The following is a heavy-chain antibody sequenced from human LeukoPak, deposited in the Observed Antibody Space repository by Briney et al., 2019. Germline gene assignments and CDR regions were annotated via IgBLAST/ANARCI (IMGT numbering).Heavy chain of an antibody. V-gene: IGHV4-34*01. D-gene: IGHD3-3*01. J-gene: IGHJ5*02. CDR2: INHSGST. CDR1: GGSFSGYY. Sequence: TSETLSLTCAVYGGSFSGYYWSWIRQPPGKGLEWIGEINHSGSTNYNPSLKSRVTISVDTSKNQFSLKLSSVTAADTAVYYCGGSYYFFWGVYYEHNWFAPGGKEPLAPVS. CDR3: GGSYYFFWGVYYEHNWFAP.